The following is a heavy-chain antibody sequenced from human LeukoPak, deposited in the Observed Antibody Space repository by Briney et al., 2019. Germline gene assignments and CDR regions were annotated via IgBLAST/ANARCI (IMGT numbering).Heavy chain of an antibody. Sequence: PGGSLRLSCAASGFTFSDSAMTWFRQAPAKGLDWVSLISFSGANSYYADSVKGRFTISRDNSKDTLFLQMNSLRAEDTAIYYCARDIQLSTWGLGTMVTVSS. D-gene: IGHD5-24*01. CDR3: ARDIQLST. J-gene: IGHJ3*01. V-gene: IGHV3-23*01. CDR1: GFTFSDSA. CDR2: ISFSGANS.